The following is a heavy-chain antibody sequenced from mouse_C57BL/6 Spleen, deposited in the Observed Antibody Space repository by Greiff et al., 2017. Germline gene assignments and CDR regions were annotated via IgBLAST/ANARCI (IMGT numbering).Heavy chain of an antibody. Sequence: VKLMESGAELARPGASVKMSCKASGYTFTSYTMHWVKQRPGQGLEWIGYINPSSGYTKYNQKFKDKATLTADKSSSTAYMQLSSLTSEDSAVYYCARGHYYGSSFAYWGQGTLVTVSA. CDR1: GYTFTSYT. CDR3: ARGHYYGSSFAY. V-gene: IGHV1-4*01. J-gene: IGHJ3*01. D-gene: IGHD1-1*01. CDR2: INPSSGYT.